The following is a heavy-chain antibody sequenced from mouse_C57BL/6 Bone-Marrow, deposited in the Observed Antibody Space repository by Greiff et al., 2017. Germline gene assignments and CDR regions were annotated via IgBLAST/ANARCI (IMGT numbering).Heavy chain of an antibody. CDR1: GYSFTDYN. V-gene: IGHV1-39*01. CDR3: ARGYDYVYAMDY. CDR2: INPNYGTT. J-gene: IGHJ4*01. D-gene: IGHD2-4*01. Sequence: VQLKESGPELVKPGASVKISCKASGYSFTDYNMNWVKQSNGKSLEWIGVINPNYGTTSYNQKFKGKATLTVDKSSSTAYMQLNSLTSEDSAVYYGARGYDYVYAMDYWGQGTSVTVSS.